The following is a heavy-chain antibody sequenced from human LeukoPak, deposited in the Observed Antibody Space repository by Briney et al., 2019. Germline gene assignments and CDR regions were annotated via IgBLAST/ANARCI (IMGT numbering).Heavy chain of an antibody. CDR1: GFTFSSYS. Sequence: GGSLRLSCAASGFTFSSYSMNWVRQAPGKGLEWVSGINWNGGSTGYADSVKGRFTISRDNAKNSLYLQMNSLRAEDTALYYCAMGNTAMGHWGQGTLVTVSS. V-gene: IGHV3-20*04. J-gene: IGHJ4*02. CDR3: AMGNTAMGH. CDR2: INWNGGST. D-gene: IGHD5-18*01.